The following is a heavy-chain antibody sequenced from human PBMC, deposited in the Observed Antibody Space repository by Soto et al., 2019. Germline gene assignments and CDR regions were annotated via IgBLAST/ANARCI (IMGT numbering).Heavy chain of an antibody. Sequence: PSETLSLTCTVSGGSISSSSYYWGWIRQPPGKGLEWIGSIYYSGSTYYNPSLKSRVTISVDTSKNQFSLKLSSVTAADTAVYYCARRYCSGGSCYRALDYWGQGTLVTVSS. D-gene: IGHD2-15*01. V-gene: IGHV4-39*01. CDR3: ARRYCSGGSCYRALDY. CDR1: GGSISSSSYY. J-gene: IGHJ4*02. CDR2: IYYSGST.